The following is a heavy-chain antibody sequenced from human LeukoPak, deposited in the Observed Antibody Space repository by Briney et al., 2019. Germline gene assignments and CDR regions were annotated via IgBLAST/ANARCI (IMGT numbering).Heavy chain of an antibody. J-gene: IGHJ5*02. CDR2: IIPIFGTA. V-gene: IGHV1-69*13. Sequence: SVKVSCKASGYTFTSYAISWVRQAPGQGLEWMGGIIPIFGTANYAQKFQGRVTITADESTSTAYMELSSLRSEDTAVYYCARGSPRFLEWLPYLDNWFDPWGQGTLVTVSS. CDR3: ARGSPRFLEWLPYLDNWFDP. D-gene: IGHD3-3*01. CDR1: GYTFTSYA.